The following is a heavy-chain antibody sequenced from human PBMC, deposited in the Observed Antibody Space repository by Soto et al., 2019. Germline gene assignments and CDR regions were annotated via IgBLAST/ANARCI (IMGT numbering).Heavy chain of an antibody. V-gene: IGHV1-69*13. Sequence: EASVKVSCESSVGRFSSSAVSWVRQAPGQEFEWMGGVIPVFRTPNYAQKFQGRLLITADESTSTAYMELRSLRSDDTAVYYCAREYYYGSGPWYWGQGTLVTVSS. CDR3: AREYYYGSGPWY. CDR2: VIPVFRTP. CDR1: VGRFSSSA. D-gene: IGHD3-10*01. J-gene: IGHJ4*02.